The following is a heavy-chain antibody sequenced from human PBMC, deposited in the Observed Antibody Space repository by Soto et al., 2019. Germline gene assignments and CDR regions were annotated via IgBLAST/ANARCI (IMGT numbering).Heavy chain of an antibody. CDR1: GFTFSSYA. J-gene: IGHJ4*02. V-gene: IGHV3-23*01. CDR2: ISGSGGST. D-gene: IGHD3-10*01. Sequence: GGSLRLSCAASGFTFSSYAMSWVRQAPGKGLEWVSAISGSGGSTYYADSVKGRFTISRDNSKNTLYLQMNSLRAEDTAVYYCAKDLSNMVRGVIGPFDYWGQGTLVTVSS. CDR3: AKDLSNMVRGVIGPFDY.